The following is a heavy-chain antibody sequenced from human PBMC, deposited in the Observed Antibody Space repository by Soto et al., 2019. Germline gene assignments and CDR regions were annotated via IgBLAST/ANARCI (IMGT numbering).Heavy chain of an antibody. D-gene: IGHD2-15*01. CDR3: ARDRSLYCSGGSCYSRDYYYYYMDV. Sequence: ASVKVSCKASGYTFTSYGISWVRQAPGQGLEWMGWISAYNGNTNYAQKLQGRVTMTTDTSTSTAYMELRSLRSDDTAVYYCARDRSLYCSGGSCYSRDYYYYYMDVWGKGTTVTVSS. J-gene: IGHJ6*03. CDR2: ISAYNGNT. V-gene: IGHV1-18*01. CDR1: GYTFTSYG.